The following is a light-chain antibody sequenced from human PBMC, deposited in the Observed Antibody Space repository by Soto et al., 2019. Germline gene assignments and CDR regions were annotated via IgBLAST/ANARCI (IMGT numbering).Light chain of an antibody. CDR1: SSDVGRYNF. V-gene: IGLV2-14*01. Sequence: HSVLTQAASVSGFPGQSITISCTRTSSDVGRYNFVSWYQQHPGKAPKLMIYDVSNRPSGVSNRFSGSKSDNTASLTISGLQAEDEADYYCSSYTSSTTDVFGTGTKVTVL. CDR3: SSYTSSTTDV. CDR2: DVS. J-gene: IGLJ1*01.